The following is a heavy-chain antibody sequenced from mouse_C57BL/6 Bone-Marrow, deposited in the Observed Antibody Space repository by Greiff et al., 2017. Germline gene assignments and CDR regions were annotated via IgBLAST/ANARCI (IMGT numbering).Heavy chain of an antibody. CDR3: ARPVVGRFDY. CDR1: GFTFSSYG. CDR2: ISSGGSYT. D-gene: IGHD1-1*01. Sequence: EVQLVESGGDLVKPGGSLKLSCAASGFTFSSYGMSWVRQTPDKRLEWVATISSGGSYTYYPASVKGRFTISRDNAKNTLYLQMSSLKSEDTAMYYCARPVVGRFDYWGQGTTLTVSS. J-gene: IGHJ2*01. V-gene: IGHV5-6*01.